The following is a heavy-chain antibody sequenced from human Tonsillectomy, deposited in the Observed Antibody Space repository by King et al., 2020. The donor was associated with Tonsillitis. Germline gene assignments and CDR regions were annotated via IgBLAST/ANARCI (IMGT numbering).Heavy chain of an antibody. CDR2: ISYDGSNK. CDR3: AKNIAAAGTTPNYYYYYGMDV. D-gene: IGHD6-13*01. Sequence: VQLVESGGGVVQPGRSLRLSCAASGFTFSSYGMHWVRQAPGKGLEGVAVISYDGSNKYYADSVKGRFTISRDNSKNTLYLQMNSLRAEDTAVYYCAKNIAAAGTTPNYYYYYGMDVWGQGTTVTVSS. CDR1: GFTFSSYG. V-gene: IGHV3-30*18. J-gene: IGHJ6*02.